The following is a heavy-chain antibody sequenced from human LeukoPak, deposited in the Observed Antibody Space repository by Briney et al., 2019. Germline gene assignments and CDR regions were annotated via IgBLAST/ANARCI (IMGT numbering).Heavy chain of an antibody. CDR1: GGSISSYY. CDR3: ARHVLLWFGESSPLGYFDY. Sequence: SETLSLTCTVSGGSISSYYWSWIRQPPGKGLEWIGYIYYSGSTNYNPSLKSRVTISVDTSKNQFSLKLSSVTAADTAVYYCARHVLLWFGESSPLGYFDYWGQGTLVTVSS. V-gene: IGHV4-59*08. D-gene: IGHD3-10*01. CDR2: IYYSGST. J-gene: IGHJ4*02.